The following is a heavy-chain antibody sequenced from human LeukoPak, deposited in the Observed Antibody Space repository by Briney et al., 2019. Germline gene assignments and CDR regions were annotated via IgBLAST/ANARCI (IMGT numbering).Heavy chain of an antibody. J-gene: IGHJ4*02. CDR2: IKQDGSDK. CDR1: GFTFSTYW. CDR3: ARVRCSSNSCFPDY. Sequence: GGSLRLSCAASGFTFSTYWMSWVRQAPGKGLEWVANIKQDGSDKYYVDSVKGRFTISRDNAKNSLFLQMNSLRAEDTAVYYCARVRCSSNSCFPDYWGQGTPVTVSS. V-gene: IGHV3-7*01. D-gene: IGHD2-2*01.